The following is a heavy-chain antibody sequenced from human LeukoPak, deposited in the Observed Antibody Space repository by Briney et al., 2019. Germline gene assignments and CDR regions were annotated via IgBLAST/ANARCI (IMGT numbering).Heavy chain of an antibody. D-gene: IGHD3-16*01. CDR3: ARVVNWAFDY. CDR2: ISSDSRTM. V-gene: IGHV3-48*01. Sequence: GGSLRLSCAASGLTFSTYSINWVRQTPGKGLEWISYISSDSRTMYYADSVKGRFTISRDNAKNSLSLQMSSLRVEDTAVYYCARVVNWAFDYWGQGTLVTVSS. J-gene: IGHJ4*02. CDR1: GLTFSTYS.